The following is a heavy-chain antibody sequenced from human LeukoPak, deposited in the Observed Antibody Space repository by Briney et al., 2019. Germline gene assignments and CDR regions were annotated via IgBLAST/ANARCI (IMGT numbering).Heavy chain of an antibody. CDR3: ARVTGIAAAHAFDI. V-gene: IGHV4-39*07. CDR2: IYYSGST. J-gene: IGHJ3*02. Sequence: SSETLSLTCTVSGGSISSSSYYWGWIRQPPGKGLEWIGSIYYSGSTYYNPSLKSRVTISVDTSKNQFSLKLSSVTAADTAVYYCARVTGIAAAHAFDIWGQGTMVTVSS. CDR1: GGSISSSSYY. D-gene: IGHD6-13*01.